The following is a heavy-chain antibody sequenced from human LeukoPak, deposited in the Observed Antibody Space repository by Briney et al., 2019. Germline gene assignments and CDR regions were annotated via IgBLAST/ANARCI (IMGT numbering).Heavy chain of an antibody. Sequence: PGGSLRLSCAASGFTVSSNYMSWVRQAPGKGLEWVSVIYSGGSTYYADSVKGRFTISRDNSKNTLYLQMNSLRAEDTAVYYCARGSSTVSPPGYRGQGTLVTVSS. V-gene: IGHV3-53*01. CDR1: GFTVSSNY. J-gene: IGHJ4*02. D-gene: IGHD1-26*01. CDR2: IYSGGST. CDR3: ARGSSTVSPPGY.